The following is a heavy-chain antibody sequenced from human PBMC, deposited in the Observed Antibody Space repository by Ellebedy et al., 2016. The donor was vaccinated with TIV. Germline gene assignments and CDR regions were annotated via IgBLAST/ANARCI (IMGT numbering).Heavy chain of an antibody. D-gene: IGHD6-13*01. CDR1: GYTFTSYG. CDR2: ISAYNGNT. Sequence: AASVKVSCKASGYTFTSYGISWVRQAPGQGLEWMGWISAYNGNTNYAQKLQGRVTMTTDTSTSTAYMELRSLRSDDTAVYYCARPIAAAGKKAYYYYGMDVWGQGTTVTVSS. V-gene: IGHV1-18*01. CDR3: ARPIAAAGKKAYYYYGMDV. J-gene: IGHJ6*02.